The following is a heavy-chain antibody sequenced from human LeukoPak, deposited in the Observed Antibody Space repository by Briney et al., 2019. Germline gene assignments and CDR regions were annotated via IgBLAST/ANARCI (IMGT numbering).Heavy chain of an antibody. J-gene: IGHJ4*02. D-gene: IGHD3-9*01. V-gene: IGHV4-39*07. CDR1: GGSLSSNSYY. Sequence: PLETLSLTCTVSGGSLSSNSYYWGWIRQPPGKGLEWIGSFYYSGSTYYNPSLKSRVTISVDTSKNQFSLKLSSVTAADTAVYYCATGYETLTGYFYYWGQGTLVTVSS. CDR3: ATGYETLTGYFYY. CDR2: FYYSGST.